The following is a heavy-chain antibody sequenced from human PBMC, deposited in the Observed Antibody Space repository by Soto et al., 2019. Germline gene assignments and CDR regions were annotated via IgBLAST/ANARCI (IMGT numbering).Heavy chain of an antibody. D-gene: IGHD6-13*01. Sequence: GGSLRLSCAASGFTFSSYAMSWFRQAPGKGLEWVSSISSSSSYIYYADSVKGRFTISRDNAKNSLYLQMNSLRAEDTAVYYCARGRSIAAAGTRDFDYWGQGTLVTVSS. CDR1: GFTFSSYA. CDR3: ARGRSIAAAGTRDFDY. CDR2: ISSSSSYI. J-gene: IGHJ4*02. V-gene: IGHV3-21*01.